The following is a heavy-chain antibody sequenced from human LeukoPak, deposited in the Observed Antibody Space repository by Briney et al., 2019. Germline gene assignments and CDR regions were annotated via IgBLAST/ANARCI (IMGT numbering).Heavy chain of an antibody. J-gene: IGHJ4*02. CDR1: GFTFSDYD. CDR3: GRAFPPLRTSSAGDL. D-gene: IGHD3-16*01. Sequence: GGSLRLSCSAPGFTFSDYDMNWVRQAPGKGLEWVSSISYLSSHVYYGDSVEGRFSISRDNAKNSLYLQMNSLGAEDTAIYYCGRAFPPLRTSSAGDLWGQGILVTVSS. CDR2: ISYLSSHV. V-gene: IGHV3-21*01.